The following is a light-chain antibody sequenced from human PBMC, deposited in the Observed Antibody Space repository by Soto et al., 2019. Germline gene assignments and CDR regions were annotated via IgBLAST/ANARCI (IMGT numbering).Light chain of an antibody. CDR3: FSYTSSGTYV. V-gene: IGLV2-14*01. J-gene: IGLJ1*01. CDR2: EVS. Sequence: QSALTQPASVSGSPGQSITISCTVTSSDVGNYKYVSWYQQHPGKAPKLMIYEVSNRPSGVSTRFSGSKSGNTASLTISGLQAEDETDYYCFSYTSSGTYVFGTGTKVTV. CDR1: SSDVGNYKY.